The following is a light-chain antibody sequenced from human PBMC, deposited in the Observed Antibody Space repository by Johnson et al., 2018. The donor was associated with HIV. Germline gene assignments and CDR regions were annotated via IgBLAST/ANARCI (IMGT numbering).Light chain of an antibody. CDR3: GTWDSSLSAGGV. V-gene: IGLV1-51*02. CDR2: ENN. J-gene: IGLJ1*01. CDR1: SSNIGNNY. Sequence: QSVLTQPPSVSAAPGQKVTISCSGSSSNIGNNYVSWYQHLPGTAPKLLIYENNKRPSGIPYRFSGSKSGTSATLGITGLQTGDEADYYCGTWDSSLSAGGVFGTGTKVTVL.